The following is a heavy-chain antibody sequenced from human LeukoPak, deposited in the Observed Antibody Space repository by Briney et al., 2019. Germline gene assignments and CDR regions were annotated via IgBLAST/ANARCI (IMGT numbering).Heavy chain of an antibody. Sequence: SETLSLTCTVSGSSVSSGSYYWSWIRQPPGKGLEWIGYIYYSGSTNYNPSLKSRVTISVDTSKNQFSLKLSSVTAADTAVYYCARVGGGYYDSSGYYLIWGQGTMVTVSS. CDR3: ARVGGGYYDSSGYYLI. CDR1: GSSVSSGSYY. D-gene: IGHD3-22*01. CDR2: IYYSGST. J-gene: IGHJ3*02. V-gene: IGHV4-61*01.